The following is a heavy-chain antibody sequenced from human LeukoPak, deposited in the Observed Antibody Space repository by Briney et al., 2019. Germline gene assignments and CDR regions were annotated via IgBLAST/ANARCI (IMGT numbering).Heavy chain of an antibody. J-gene: IGHJ5*02. V-gene: IGHV3-23*01. CDR2: ISTSESTT. CDR3: ATDPGARWDTAWFDP. D-gene: IGHD1-26*01. CDR1: GFTFSGYA. Sequence: PGGSLRLSCAASGFTFSGYAMTWVRQAPGKGLEWVSSISTSESTTFYADSVKGRCTITRDNSKNTLFLQMDSLRAEGTALYFCATDPGARWDTAWFDPWGQGTLVTVSS.